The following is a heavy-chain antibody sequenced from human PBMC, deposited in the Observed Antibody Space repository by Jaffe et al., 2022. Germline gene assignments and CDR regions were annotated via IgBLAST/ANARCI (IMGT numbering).Heavy chain of an antibody. CDR2: IYTSGST. J-gene: IGHJ4*02. Sequence: QVQLQESGPGLVKPSQTLSLTCTVSGGSISSGSYYWSWIRQPAGKGLEWIGRIYTSGSTNYNPSLKSRVTISVDTSKNQFSLKLSSVTAADTAVYYCARGWDSSSWYSWDFDYWGQGTLVTVSS. V-gene: IGHV4-61*02. D-gene: IGHD6-13*01. CDR1: GGSISSGSYY. CDR3: ARGWDSSSWYSWDFDY.